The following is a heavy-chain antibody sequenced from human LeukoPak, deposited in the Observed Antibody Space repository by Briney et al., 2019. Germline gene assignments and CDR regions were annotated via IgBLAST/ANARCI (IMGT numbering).Heavy chain of an antibody. Sequence: GESLKISCQVSGYIFTHYWIGWVRQMPGKGLESMGIIYPADSDTTYSPSFQGHVTISADKSIDTVYLQWSSLKASDTDMYFCARQSRDGSKTRGYYFDFWGQGTLVTVSS. CDR2: IYPADSDT. V-gene: IGHV5-51*01. CDR3: ARQSRDGSKTRGYYFDF. J-gene: IGHJ4*02. CDR1: GYIFTHYW. D-gene: IGHD3-10*01.